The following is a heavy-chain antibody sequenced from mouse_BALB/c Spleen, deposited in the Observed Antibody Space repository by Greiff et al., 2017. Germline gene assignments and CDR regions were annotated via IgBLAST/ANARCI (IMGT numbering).Heavy chain of an antibody. Sequence: EVKLMESGPGLVKPSQSLSLTCTVTGYSITSDYAWNWIRQFPGNKLEWMGYISYSGSTSYNPSLKSRISITRDTSKNQFFLQLNSVTTEDTATYYCARYYYYGLAYWGQGTLVTVSA. CDR1: GYSITSDYA. J-gene: IGHJ3*01. CDR2: ISYSGST. CDR3: ARYYYYGLAY. V-gene: IGHV3-2*02. D-gene: IGHD1-1*01.